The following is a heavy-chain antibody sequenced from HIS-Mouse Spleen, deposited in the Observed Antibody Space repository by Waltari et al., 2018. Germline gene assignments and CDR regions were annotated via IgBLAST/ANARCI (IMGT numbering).Heavy chain of an antibody. CDR1: GFTFCSYG. D-gene: IGHD6-19*01. J-gene: IGHJ4*02. V-gene: IGHV3-30*18. Sequence: QVQLVESGGGVVKPGRSLRLSCAASGFTFCSYGMHWVRQAPGKGLEWVAVISYDGSNKYYADSVKGRFTISRDNSKNTLYLQMNSLRAEDTAVYYCAKASSGWLDYWGQGTLVTVSS. CDR3: AKASSGWLDY. CDR2: ISYDGSNK.